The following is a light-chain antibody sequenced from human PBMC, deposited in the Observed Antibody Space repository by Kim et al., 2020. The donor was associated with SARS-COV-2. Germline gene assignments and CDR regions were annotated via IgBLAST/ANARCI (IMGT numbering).Light chain of an antibody. CDR3: QAWDSSTVV. V-gene: IGLV3-1*01. CDR2: QDS. Sequence: SYELTQPPSVSVSPGQTASITCSGDKLGDKYACWYKQKPGQPPVLVIYQDSKRPSGIPERFSGSNSGNTATLTISGTQAMDEADYYCQAWDSSTVVFGGGTQLTVL. J-gene: IGLJ2*01. CDR1: KLGDKY.